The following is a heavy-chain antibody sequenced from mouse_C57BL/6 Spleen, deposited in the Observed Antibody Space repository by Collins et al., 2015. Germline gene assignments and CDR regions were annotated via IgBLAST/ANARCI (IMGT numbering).Heavy chain of an antibody. V-gene: IGHV1-72*01. J-gene: IGHJ4*01. D-gene: IGHD1-1*01. Sequence: QVQLQQPGAELVKPGASVKLSCKASGYTFTSYWMHWVKQRPGRGLEWIGRIDPNSGGTKYNEKFKSKATLTVDKPSSTAYTQLSSLTSEDSAVYYCARSGHYYGSSYGYYYAMDYWGQGTSVTVSS. CDR3: ARSGHYYGSSYGYYYAMDY. CDR1: GYTFTSYW. CDR2: IDPNSGGT.